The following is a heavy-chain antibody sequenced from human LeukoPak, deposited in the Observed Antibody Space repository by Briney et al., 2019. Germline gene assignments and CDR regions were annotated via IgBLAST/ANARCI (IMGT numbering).Heavy chain of an antibody. Sequence: GGSLRLSCAASGFPFSDYWMDWVRQAPGKGMEWVANINQDESIQYYADSVRGRFIISRNNAKNSQYLQMYSLRAEDTAIYFCSRSLDYLGQGALVTVSS. CDR1: GFPFSDYW. CDR2: INQDESIQ. CDR3: SRSLDY. V-gene: IGHV3-7*01. J-gene: IGHJ4*02.